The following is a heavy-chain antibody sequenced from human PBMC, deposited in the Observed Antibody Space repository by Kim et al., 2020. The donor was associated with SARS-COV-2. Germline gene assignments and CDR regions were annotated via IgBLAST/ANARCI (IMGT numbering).Heavy chain of an antibody. CDR3: ARGRLVGATFGEAADYFDY. D-gene: IGHD1-26*01. Sequence: GRVTITADESTSTAYMELSSLRSEDTAVYYCARGRLVGATFGEAADYFDYWGQGTLVTVSS. V-gene: IGHV1-69*01. J-gene: IGHJ4*02.